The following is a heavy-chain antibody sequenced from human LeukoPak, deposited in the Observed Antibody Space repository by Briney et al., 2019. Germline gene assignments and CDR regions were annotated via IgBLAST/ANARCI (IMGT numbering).Heavy chain of an antibody. CDR3: ARGNYYDSSGYYPHFDY. Sequence: SVKVSCKASGGTFSSYAISWVRQAPGQGLEWMGGIIPIFGTANYAQKFQGRVTITADESTSTAYMELSSLRSEDTAVYYCARGNYYDSSGYYPHFDYWGQGTLVTVSS. J-gene: IGHJ4*02. V-gene: IGHV1-69*13. CDR1: GGTFSSYA. CDR2: IIPIFGTA. D-gene: IGHD3-22*01.